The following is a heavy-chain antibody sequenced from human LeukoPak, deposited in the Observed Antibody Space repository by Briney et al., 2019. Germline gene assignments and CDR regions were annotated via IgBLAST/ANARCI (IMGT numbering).Heavy chain of an antibody. CDR1: GFNFNNYV. D-gene: IGHD6-13*01. V-gene: IGHV3-30-3*01. CDR2: ISYDGSNI. CDR3: ATATSIAAAGTLAFDI. J-gene: IGHJ3*02. Sequence: GGSLRLSCAASGFNFNNYVMHWVRQAPGKGLEWVAVISYDGSNIYYVDSLKGRFTISRDNSKNMLYLQMSSLRSEDTAVYYCATATSIAAAGTLAFDIWGQGTMVTVSS.